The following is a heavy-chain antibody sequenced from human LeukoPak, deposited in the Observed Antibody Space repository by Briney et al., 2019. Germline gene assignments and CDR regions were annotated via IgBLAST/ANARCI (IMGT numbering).Heavy chain of an antibody. J-gene: IGHJ4*02. V-gene: IGHV3-74*01. Sequence: GGSLRLSCVGSGFTFSNYNMNWVRQAPGKGPMWVSRICPDGTVTNYADSVKARFIISRDNARNTVYLQTNSLRVEDTAVYYCVRDFRSADDWGQGTLVTVSS. CDR1: GFTFSNYN. CDR3: VRDFRSADD. CDR2: ICPDGTVT.